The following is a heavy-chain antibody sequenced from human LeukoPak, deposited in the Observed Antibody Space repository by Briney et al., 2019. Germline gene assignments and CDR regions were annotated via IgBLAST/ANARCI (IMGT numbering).Heavy chain of an antibody. CDR1: VYTFTSYD. CDR3: ARGPDYYYYYGMDV. CDR2: MNPNSGNT. Sequence: ASVKVSCKASVYTFTSYDINWVRQATGQGLEWMGWMNPNSGNTGYAQKFQGRVTMTRNTSISTAYMELSSLRSEDTAVYYCARGPDYYYYYGMDVWGQGTTVTVSS. J-gene: IGHJ6*02. V-gene: IGHV1-8*01.